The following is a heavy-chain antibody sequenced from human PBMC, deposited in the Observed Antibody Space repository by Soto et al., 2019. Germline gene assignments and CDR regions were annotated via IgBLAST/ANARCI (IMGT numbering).Heavy chain of an antibody. V-gene: IGHV3-23*01. CDR2: ISGSGGST. Sequence: VQLLESGGGLVQPGGSLRLSCAASGFTFSSYAMSWVRQAPGKGLEWVSTISGSGGSTYYADSVKGRFTISRDNSKNTLYLQMNSLRAEDTAVYYCARRTRGWYLYYRGQGTLVTVSS. CDR3: ARRTRGWYLYY. J-gene: IGHJ4*02. D-gene: IGHD6-19*01. CDR1: GFTFSSYA.